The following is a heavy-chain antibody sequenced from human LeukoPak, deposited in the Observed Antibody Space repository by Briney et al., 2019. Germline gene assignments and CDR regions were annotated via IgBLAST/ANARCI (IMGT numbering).Heavy chain of an antibody. Sequence: SETLSLTCTVSGGSLSSYYWSWIRQPAGKGLEWIGRIYTSGSTNYNPSLKSRVTMSVDTSKNQFSLKLSSVTAADTAVYYCARTSDGGYCGGDCNPHVWGQGTTVTVSS. V-gene: IGHV4-4*07. CDR1: GGSLSSYY. D-gene: IGHD2-21*02. CDR3: ARTSDGGYCGGDCNPHV. J-gene: IGHJ6*02. CDR2: IYTSGST.